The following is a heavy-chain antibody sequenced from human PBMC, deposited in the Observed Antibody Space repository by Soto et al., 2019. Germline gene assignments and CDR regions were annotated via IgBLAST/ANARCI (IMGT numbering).Heavy chain of an antibody. Sequence: SETLSLTCTVSDDFIGSYYWNWIRQPAGKGLEWIGRVSTNGATNYNPSLESRVTMSVDTSKNHFSLELTSVTAADTAVYYCARRSIGYGSVHAHYFDYWGQGTLVTVSS. CDR3: ARRSIGYGSVHAHYFDY. V-gene: IGHV4-4*07. CDR2: VSTNGAT. CDR1: DDFIGSYY. J-gene: IGHJ4*02. D-gene: IGHD5-18*01.